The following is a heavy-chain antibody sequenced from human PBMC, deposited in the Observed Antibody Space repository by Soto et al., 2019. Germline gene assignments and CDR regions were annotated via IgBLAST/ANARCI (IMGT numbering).Heavy chain of an antibody. CDR1: GDSINSDW. V-gene: IGHV4-4*02. Sequence: QVQLQESGPGLAEPSGTLSLICAVSGDSINSDWWSWVRQPPGKGLEWIGEIKYSGNTNYNPSLKSRVTISIDKSKHQFSLNLTSVTAADPAVYYCARSNGHKRALDYWGQGTLVTVSS. CDR2: IKYSGNT. CDR3: ARSNGHKRALDY. D-gene: IGHD1-1*01. J-gene: IGHJ4*02.